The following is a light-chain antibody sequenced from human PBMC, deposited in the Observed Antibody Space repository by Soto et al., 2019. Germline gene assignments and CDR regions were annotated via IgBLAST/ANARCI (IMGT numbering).Light chain of an antibody. CDR2: DAS. CDR1: QSVSSY. Sequence: EIVLTQSPGTLSLSPGERATLSCRASQSVSSYLAWYQQKPGQAPRLLIYDASTRATGISARFSGSGSGTDFTLTISRLEPEDVAMYYCQQRSNWPVTFGQGTKVEVK. CDR3: QQRSNWPVT. V-gene: IGKV3-11*01. J-gene: IGKJ1*01.